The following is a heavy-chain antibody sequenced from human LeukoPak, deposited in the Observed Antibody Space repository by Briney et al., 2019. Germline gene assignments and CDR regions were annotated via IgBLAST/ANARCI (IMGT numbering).Heavy chain of an antibody. V-gene: IGHV3-7*01. CDR3: ARAIQGVASPYYGSGSAYYYYYGMDV. J-gene: IGHJ6*02. Sequence: GGSLRLSCAASGFTFSHFWMSWVRQAPGKGLEWVAYIKKTGSETYYVDSVKGRFTITRDNTRNSLFLQMYSLRAEDTAVYYCARAIQGVASPYYGSGSAYYYYYGMDVWGQGTTVTVSS. D-gene: IGHD3-10*01. CDR1: GFTFSHFW. CDR2: IKKTGSET.